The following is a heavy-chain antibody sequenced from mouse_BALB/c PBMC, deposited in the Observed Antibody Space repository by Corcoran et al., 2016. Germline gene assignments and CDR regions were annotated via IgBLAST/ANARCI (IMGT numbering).Heavy chain of an antibody. CDR3: ASNYGSSYSWFAY. Sequence: QNQLVQSGPELKKPGEPVKISCKASGYTFTNYGMNWVKKAPGKGLKWMGWINTNTGEPTYAEEFKGRFAFSLETSASTAYLEINNLKNEDTATYFCASNYGSSYSWFAYWGQGTLVTVSA. V-gene: IGHV9-3*02. CDR1: GYTFTNYG. J-gene: IGHJ3*01. CDR2: INTNTGEP. D-gene: IGHD1-1*01.